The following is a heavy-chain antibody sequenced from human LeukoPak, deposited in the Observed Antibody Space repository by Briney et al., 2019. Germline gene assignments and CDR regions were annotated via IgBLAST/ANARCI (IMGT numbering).Heavy chain of an antibody. D-gene: IGHD2-15*01. J-gene: IGHJ3*01. Sequence: PSETLHLTCGVDAASVGVEFWGWIRQAPGKGLEWIGDIKYGGTTNYNPSLMSRVTVSVDKSKNQFSLMMRSATAADTATYCGRRFSTISPGEWGDGFDVWGQGTMVSISA. CDR2: IKYGGTT. CDR1: AASVGVEF. V-gene: IGHV4-34*01. CDR3: RRFSTISPGEWGDGFDV.